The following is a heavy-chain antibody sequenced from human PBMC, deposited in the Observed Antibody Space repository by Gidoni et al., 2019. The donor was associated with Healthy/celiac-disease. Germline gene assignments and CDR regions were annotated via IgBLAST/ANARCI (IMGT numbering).Heavy chain of an antibody. CDR2: IIPIFGTA. D-gene: IGHD6-13*01. CDR1: GGTFSSYA. V-gene: IGHV1-69*01. Sequence: QVQLVQSGAEVKKPGSSVKVSCKASGGTFSSYAISWVRQAPGQGLEWMGGIIPIFGTANYAQKFQGRVTITADESTSTAYMELSSLRSEDTAVYYCARDRKVSRGGYYYYYGMDVWGQGTTVTVSS. J-gene: IGHJ6*02. CDR3: ARDRKVSRGGYYYYYGMDV.